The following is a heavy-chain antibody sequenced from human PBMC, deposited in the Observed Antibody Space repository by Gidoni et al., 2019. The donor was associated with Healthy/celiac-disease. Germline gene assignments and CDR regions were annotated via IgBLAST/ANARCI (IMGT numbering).Heavy chain of an antibody. CDR3: ARDLRILNDYYYGMDV. Sequence: GFTFSSYGMHWVRQDPGKGLEWVADIWYDGSNKYYADSVKGRFTISRDNSKNTLYLQMNSLRAEDTAVYYCARDLRILNDYYYGMDVWGQGTTVTVSS. J-gene: IGHJ6*02. D-gene: IGHD2-15*01. V-gene: IGHV3-33*01. CDR2: IWYDGSNK. CDR1: GFTFSSYG.